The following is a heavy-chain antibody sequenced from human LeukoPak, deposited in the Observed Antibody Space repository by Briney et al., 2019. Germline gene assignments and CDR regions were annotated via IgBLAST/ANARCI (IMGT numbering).Heavy chain of an antibody. CDR1: GGSSSGYY. CDR2: INHSGST. Sequence: SETLSLTCAVYGGSSSGYYWSWIRQPPGKGLEWIGEINHSGSTNYNPSLKSRVTISVDTSKNQFSLKLSSVTAADTAVYYCARGPLRFLEWFRFDYWGQGTLVTVSS. V-gene: IGHV4-34*01. J-gene: IGHJ4*02. D-gene: IGHD3-3*01. CDR3: ARGPLRFLEWFRFDY.